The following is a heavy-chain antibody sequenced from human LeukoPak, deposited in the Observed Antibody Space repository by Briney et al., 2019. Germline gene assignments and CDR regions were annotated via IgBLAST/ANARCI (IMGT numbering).Heavy chain of an antibody. Sequence: SETLSLTCTVSGGSISSGGYYWSWIRQHPGKGLEWIGYIYYSGSTYYNPSLKNRVTISVDTSKNQFSLKLSSVTAADTAVYYCAAQDVNWFDPWGQGTLVTVSS. CDR2: IYYSGST. CDR1: GGSISSGGYY. CDR3: AAQDVNWFDP. J-gene: IGHJ5*02. D-gene: IGHD2-15*01. V-gene: IGHV4-31*03.